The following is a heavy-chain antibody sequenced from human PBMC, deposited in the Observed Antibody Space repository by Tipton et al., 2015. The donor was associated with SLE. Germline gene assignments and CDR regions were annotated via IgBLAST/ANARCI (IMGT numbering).Heavy chain of an antibody. CDR3: ARLSASIGY. V-gene: IGHV4-39*07. CDR2: IYFTGST. CDR1: GDSISGSSYY. J-gene: IGHJ4*02. Sequence: TLSLTCTVSGDSISGSSYYWGWIRQPPGKGLEWIGSIYFTGSTYNSPSLKSRVTISVDTSKNHFSLNLTFVTAADTALYYCARLSASIGYWGQGALVTVSS. D-gene: IGHD2/OR15-2a*01.